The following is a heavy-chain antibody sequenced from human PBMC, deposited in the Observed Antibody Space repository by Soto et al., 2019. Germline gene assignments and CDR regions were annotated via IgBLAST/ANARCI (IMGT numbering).Heavy chain of an antibody. Sequence: PSETLSLTCTVSGGSISSYYWSWIRQPPGKGLEWIGYIYYSGSTNYNPSLKSRVTISVDTSKNQISLKLSSVTAADTAVYYCARRRNYGDYYYYGMDVWGQGTTVTVS. J-gene: IGHJ6*02. D-gene: IGHD4-17*01. CDR3: ARRRNYGDYYYYGMDV. CDR1: GGSISSYY. CDR2: IYYSGST. V-gene: IGHV4-59*01.